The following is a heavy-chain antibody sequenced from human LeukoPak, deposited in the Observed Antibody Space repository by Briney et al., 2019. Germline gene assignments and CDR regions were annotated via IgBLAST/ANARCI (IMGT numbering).Heavy chain of an antibody. J-gene: IGHJ4*02. Sequence: SETLSLTCTVSGGSISSYYWSWIRQPPGKGLEWIGYIYYSGSTNYNPSLKSRVTISVDTSKNQFSLKLSSVTAADTAVYYCARESLRDGYIRLLDYWGQGTLVTV. CDR1: GGSISSYY. CDR3: ARESLRDGYIRLLDY. V-gene: IGHV4-59*01. CDR2: IYYSGST. D-gene: IGHD5-24*01.